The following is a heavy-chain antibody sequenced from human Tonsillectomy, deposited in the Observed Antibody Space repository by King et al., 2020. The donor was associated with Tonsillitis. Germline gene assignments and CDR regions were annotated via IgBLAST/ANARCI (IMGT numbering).Heavy chain of an antibody. D-gene: IGHD4-17*01. CDR3: ARNRDYGDYVDF. J-gene: IGHJ4*02. Sequence: VQLQESGPGLVRPSQTLSLICSVSGYSLTRGGYFWGLIRQHPDKGLEWIGSIYHMGPTYPTPSLRSRLFMSVDMSKNQFSLRLTSVTAADTAVYYCARNRDYGDYVDFWGQGTLVAVSS. CDR2: IYHMGPT. CDR1: GYSLTRGGYF. V-gene: IGHV4-31*03.